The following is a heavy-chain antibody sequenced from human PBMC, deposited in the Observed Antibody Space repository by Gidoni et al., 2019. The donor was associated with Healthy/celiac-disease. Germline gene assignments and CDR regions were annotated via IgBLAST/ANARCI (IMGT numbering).Heavy chain of an antibody. CDR3: ARGGYCGGDCYWLGAFDI. CDR1: GGSFSGYY. D-gene: IGHD2-21*02. J-gene: IGHJ3*02. V-gene: IGHV4-34*01. CDR2: INHSGST. Sequence: QVQLQQWGAGLLKPSETLSLTCAVYGGSFSGYYWSWIRQPPGKGLEWIGEINHSGSTNYNPSLKSRVTISVDTSKNQFSLKLSSVTAADTAVYYCARGGYCGGDCYWLGAFDIWGQGTMVTVSS.